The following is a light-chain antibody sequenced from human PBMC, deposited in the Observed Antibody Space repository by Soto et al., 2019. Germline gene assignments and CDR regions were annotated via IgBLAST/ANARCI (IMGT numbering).Light chain of an antibody. CDR3: QQANSFPQT. Sequence: DIQMTQSPSSVSASVGDRVTITCRASQGIRSWLAWYQQKPGKAHKLLIYAASSLHSGVPSRFSGSGSGTDFTLTISSLQPEDFATYYCQQANSFPQTFGQGTKLEIK. V-gene: IGKV1-12*01. J-gene: IGKJ2*01. CDR1: QGIRSW. CDR2: AAS.